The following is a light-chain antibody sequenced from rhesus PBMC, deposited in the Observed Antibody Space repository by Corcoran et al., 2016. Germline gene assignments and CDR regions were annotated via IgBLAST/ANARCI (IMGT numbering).Light chain of an antibody. V-gene: IGKV1-22*01. CDR1: QGITND. Sequence: DIQMTQSPSSLSASVGDRVTITCRASQGITNDLAWYQQKPGETPKLLIYEASSLQSGIPSRFSGSGSGTDFTLTISSLQPEVFATYYCQHYSSIPFTFGPGTKLAIK. J-gene: IGKJ3*01. CDR3: QHYSSIPFT. CDR2: EAS.